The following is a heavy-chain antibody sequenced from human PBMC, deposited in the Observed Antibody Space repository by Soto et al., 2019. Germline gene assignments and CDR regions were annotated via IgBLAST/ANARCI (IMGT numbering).Heavy chain of an antibody. J-gene: IGHJ6*04. D-gene: IGHD3-16*01. CDR2: ISWNGAKT. V-gene: IGHV3-43*01. CDR3: ERETLSSGLDLEV. Sequence: VGSLRLSCAASVFMFCDYNMHWVRQGPGKGLEWVSFISWNGAKTFYADSVKGRFTISRDISKKSVSLQINSLRSEDTALYYCERETLSSGLDLEVWGKRTPVTVSS. CDR1: VFMFCDYN.